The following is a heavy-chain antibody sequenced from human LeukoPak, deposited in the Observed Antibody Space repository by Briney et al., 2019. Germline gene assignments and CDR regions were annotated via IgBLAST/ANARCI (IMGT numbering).Heavy chain of an antibody. D-gene: IGHD4-17*01. CDR3: ARWWGDYGGNVGV. CDR1: GGTFSSYA. V-gene: IGHV1-69*04. CDR2: IIPILGIA. Sequence: GSSVKVSCKASGGTFSSYAISWVRQAPGQGLEWMGRIIPILGIANYAQKFQGRVTITADKSTSTAYMELSSLRSEDTAVYYCARWWGDYGGNVGVWGQGTLVTVSS. J-gene: IGHJ4*02.